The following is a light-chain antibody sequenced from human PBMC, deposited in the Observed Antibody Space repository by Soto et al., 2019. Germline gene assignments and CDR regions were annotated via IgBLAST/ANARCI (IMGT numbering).Light chain of an antibody. CDR1: QTIGRY. CDR3: RQGYDNSPP. CDR2: TAS. V-gene: IGKV1-39*01. Sequence: DIQMTQSPSSLSASVGDRVSITCRASQTIGRYLNWFQQKSGEAPNLLIYTASTLQSRVPSRFSGVGSRTDFTITIPNMQPEDFATYYSRQGYDNSPPCGQGTRLDI. J-gene: IGKJ5*01.